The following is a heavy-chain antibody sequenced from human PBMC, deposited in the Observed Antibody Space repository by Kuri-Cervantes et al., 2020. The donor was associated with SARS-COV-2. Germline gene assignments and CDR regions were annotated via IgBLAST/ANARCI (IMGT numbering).Heavy chain of an antibody. D-gene: IGHD4-23*01. Sequence: GESLKISCAASGFTFSSYWMSWVRQAPGKGLEWVANIKQDGGEKYYADSVKGRFTISRDNSKNTLYLQMNSLRAEDTAVYYCAREDYGGYFDYWGQGTLVTVSS. CDR1: GFTFSSYW. J-gene: IGHJ4*02. CDR2: IKQDGGEK. CDR3: AREDYGGYFDY. V-gene: IGHV3-7*01.